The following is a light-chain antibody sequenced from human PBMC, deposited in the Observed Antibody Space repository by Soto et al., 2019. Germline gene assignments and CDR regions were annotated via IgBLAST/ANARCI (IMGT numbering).Light chain of an antibody. Sequence: DIQMTQSPSSVSASVGDRVTITCRASQGISRWVAWYQQKPGNAPKLLIYAASSLQSGVPSRFSGTGSGTDLTLTISSLQPDDFATYYCQEADSFPLTFGGGTKVEIK. CDR2: AAS. CDR3: QEADSFPLT. CDR1: QGISRW. J-gene: IGKJ4*01. V-gene: IGKV1-12*01.